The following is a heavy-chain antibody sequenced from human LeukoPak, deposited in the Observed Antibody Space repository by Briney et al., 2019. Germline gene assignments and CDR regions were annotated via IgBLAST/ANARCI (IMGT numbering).Heavy chain of an antibody. J-gene: IGHJ4*02. CDR1: GYSFTSYW. CDR3: ARHSPEQWLDNYYFDY. D-gene: IGHD6-19*01. V-gene: IGHV5-51*01. CDR2: IYPGDSDT. Sequence: KLGESLKISCKGSGYSFTSYWIGWVRQMPGKGLEWMGIIYPGDSDTRYSPSFQGQVTISADKSISTAYLQWSSLKASDTATYFCARHSPEQWLDNYYFDYWGQGALVTVSS.